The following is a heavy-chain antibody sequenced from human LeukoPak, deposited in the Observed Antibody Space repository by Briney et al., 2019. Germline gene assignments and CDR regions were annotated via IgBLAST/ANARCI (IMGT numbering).Heavy chain of an antibody. CDR2: ISASGGTT. CDR3: AKDLIGSGSFLDV. D-gene: IGHD3-10*01. V-gene: IGHV3-23*01. J-gene: IGHJ6*04. CDR1: GGSISSYY. Sequence: PSETLSLTCTVSGGSISSYYWSWIRQPPGKGLEWVSAISASGGTTYYADSVKGRFTISRDNSKNTLYLQMNSLRAEDTAVYYCAKDLIGSGSFLDVWGKGTTVTVSS.